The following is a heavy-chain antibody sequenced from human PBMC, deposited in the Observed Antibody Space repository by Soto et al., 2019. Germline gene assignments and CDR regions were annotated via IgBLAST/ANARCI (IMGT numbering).Heavy chain of an antibody. D-gene: IGHD2-2*01. CDR3: AKEWVPAARGEYYFDY. J-gene: IGHJ4*02. V-gene: IGHV3-30*18. CDR2: ISYDGSNK. Sequence: GGSLRLSCAASGFTFSSYGMHWVRQAPGKGMEWVAVISYDGSNKYYADSVKGRFTISRDNSKNTLYLQMNSLRAEDTAVYYCAKEWVPAARGEYYFDYWGQGTLVTVSS. CDR1: GFTFSSYG.